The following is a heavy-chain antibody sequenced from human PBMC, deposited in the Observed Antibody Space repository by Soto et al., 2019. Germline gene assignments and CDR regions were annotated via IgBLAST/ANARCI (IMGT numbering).Heavy chain of an antibody. CDR3: TTRIMITFGGVIVNQPGVDY. V-gene: IGHV3-15*07. CDR2: IKSKTDGGTT. D-gene: IGHD3-16*02. CDR1: GFTFSNAW. J-gene: IGHJ4*02. Sequence: GGSLRLSCAASGFTFSNAWMNWVRQAPGKGLEWVGRIKSKTDGGTTDYAAPVKGRFTISRDDSKNTLYLQMNSLKTEDTAVYYCTTRIMITFGGVIVNQPGVDYWGQGTLVTVSS.